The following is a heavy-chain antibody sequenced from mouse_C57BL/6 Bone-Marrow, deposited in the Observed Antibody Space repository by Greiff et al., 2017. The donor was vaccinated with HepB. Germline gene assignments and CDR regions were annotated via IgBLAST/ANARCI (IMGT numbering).Heavy chain of an antibody. CDR2: ILPGSGST. V-gene: IGHV1-9*01. J-gene: IGHJ2*01. Sequence: VKLMESGAELMKPGASVKLSCKATGYTFTGYWIEWVKQRPGHGLEWIGEILPGSGSTNYNEKFKGKATFTADTSSNTAYMQLSSLTTEDSAIYYCARFPLYYYGSSPYFDYWGQGTTLTVSS. CDR1: GYTFTGYW. CDR3: ARFPLYYYGSSPYFDY. D-gene: IGHD1-1*01.